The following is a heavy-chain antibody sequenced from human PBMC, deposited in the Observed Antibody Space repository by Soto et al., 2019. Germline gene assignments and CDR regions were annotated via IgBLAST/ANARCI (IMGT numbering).Heavy chain of an antibody. D-gene: IGHD6-13*01. J-gene: IGHJ6*02. CDR3: AKRFSDAWAAGMDV. V-gene: IGHV3-23*01. Sequence: EMQVLESGGGLVQPGGSLRLSCAASGFAFSNFHMNWVRQAPGKGLQWVATIGGAGNDIHYADSVEGRFTVSRDNSKNTLHLQMDGLRDEDTAIYYCAKRFSDAWAAGMDVWGQGTTVTVSS. CDR1: GFAFSNFH. CDR2: IGGAGNDI.